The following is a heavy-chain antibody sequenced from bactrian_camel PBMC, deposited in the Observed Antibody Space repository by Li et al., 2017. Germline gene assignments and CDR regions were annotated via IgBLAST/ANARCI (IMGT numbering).Heavy chain of an antibody. CDR3: AADRFYCARWLSGDY. CDR1: GDISSRAC. V-gene: IGHV3S26*01. CDR2: IDSDGVR. Sequence: HVQLVESGGGSVQAGGSLRLSCVVSGDISSRACMTWFRQAPGKEREGVAAIDSDGVRRYADSVKGRFTISQDNDKNTLYLDMNSLKPEDSAMYYCAADRFYCARWLSGDYWGKGTQVTVS. D-gene: IGHD1*01. J-gene: IGHJ4*01.